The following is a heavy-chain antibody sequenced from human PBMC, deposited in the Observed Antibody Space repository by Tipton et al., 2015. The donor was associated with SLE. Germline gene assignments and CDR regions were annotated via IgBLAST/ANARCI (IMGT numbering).Heavy chain of an antibody. Sequence: TLSLTCTVSGGSISSGGYYWGWTRQPPGKGLEWIGSIHYGGRTYYSPSLKSRVTISVDKSKNQFSLKLSSVTAADTAVYYCARVPPGLYDTSGYYPYYFDYWGQGTLVTVSS. CDR2: IHYGGRT. J-gene: IGHJ4*02. V-gene: IGHV4-39*07. CDR1: GGSISSGGYY. D-gene: IGHD3-22*01. CDR3: ARVPPGLYDTSGYYPYYFDY.